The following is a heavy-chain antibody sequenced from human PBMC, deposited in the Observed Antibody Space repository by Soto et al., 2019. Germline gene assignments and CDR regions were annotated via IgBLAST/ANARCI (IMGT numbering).Heavy chain of an antibody. Sequence: GGSLRLSCAASGFTFSSYAMSWVRQAPGKGLEWVSAISGSGGSTYYADSVKGRFTISRDNSKNTLYLQMNSLRAEDTAVYYCATHYYDSSGYSLYYYGMDVWGQGTTVTVSS. V-gene: IGHV3-23*01. J-gene: IGHJ6*02. CDR3: ATHYYDSSGYSLYYYGMDV. CDR1: GFTFSSYA. D-gene: IGHD3-22*01. CDR2: ISGSGGST.